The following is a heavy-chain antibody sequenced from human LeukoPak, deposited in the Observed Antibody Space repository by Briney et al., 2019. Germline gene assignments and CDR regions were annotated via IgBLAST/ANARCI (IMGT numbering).Heavy chain of an antibody. D-gene: IGHD3-10*01. CDR1: GFTFSSYG. Sequence: GGSLRLSCAASGFTFSSYGMHWVRQAPGKGLEWVAVISYDGSNKYYADSVKGRFTISRDNSKNTLYLQMNSLRAEDTAVYYCARDYYSGMDVWGQGTTVTVSS. J-gene: IGHJ6*02. CDR3: ARDYYSGMDV. CDR2: ISYDGSNK. V-gene: IGHV3-30*03.